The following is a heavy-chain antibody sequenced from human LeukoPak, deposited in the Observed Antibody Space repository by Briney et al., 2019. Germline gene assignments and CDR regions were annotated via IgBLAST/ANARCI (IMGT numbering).Heavy chain of an antibody. J-gene: IGHJ5*02. CDR1: GGSFSGYY. D-gene: IGHD2-2*01. CDR2: INHSGST. Sequence: PSETLSLTCAVYGGSFSGYYWSWIRQPPGKGLEWIGEINHSGSTNYNPSLKSRVTISVDTSKNQFSLKLSSVTAADTAVYYCARGTPLAIVVVPAAMSGSLDWFDPWGQGTLVTVSS. CDR3: ARGTPLAIVVVPAAMSGSLDWFDP. V-gene: IGHV4-34*01.